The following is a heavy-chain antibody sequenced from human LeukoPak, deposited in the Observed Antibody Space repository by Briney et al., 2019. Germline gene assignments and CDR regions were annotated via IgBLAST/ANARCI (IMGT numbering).Heavy chain of an antibody. V-gene: IGHV1-46*01. CDR2: INPSGGST. D-gene: IGHD4-17*01. CDR3: ARDSGEGNWFDP. Sequence: GASVKVSCKAPGYTFTSYYMHWVGPAPGQGLEWMGIINPSGGSTSYAQKFQGRVTMTRDTSTSTVYMELNSLISEDTAVYYCARDSGEGNWFDPWGQGTLITVSS. J-gene: IGHJ5*02. CDR1: GYTFTSYY.